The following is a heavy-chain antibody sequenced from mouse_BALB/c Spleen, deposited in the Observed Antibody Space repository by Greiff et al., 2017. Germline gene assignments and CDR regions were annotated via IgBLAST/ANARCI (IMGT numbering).Heavy chain of an antibody. CDR2: IDPANGNT. D-gene: IGHD3-1*01. CDR1: GFNIKDTY. V-gene: IGHV14-3*02. Sequence: VQLKESGAELVKPGASVKLSCTASGFNIKDTYMHWVKQRPEQGLEWIGRIDPANGNTKYDPKFQGKATITADTSSNTAYLQLSSLTSEDTAVYYCATARATAWFAYWGQGTLVTVSA. J-gene: IGHJ3*01. CDR3: ATARATAWFAY.